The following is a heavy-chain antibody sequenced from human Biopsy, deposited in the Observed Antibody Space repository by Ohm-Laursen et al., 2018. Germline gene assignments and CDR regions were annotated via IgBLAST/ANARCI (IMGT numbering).Heavy chain of an antibody. CDR3: ARDTRWSPYSMDV. CDR2: ISGGGTI. D-gene: IGHD4-23*01. CDR1: GFSFSDYH. Sequence: GSLRLSCPAPGFSFSDYHMRWIRQAPGRGLEWVSYISGGGTIYYGDSMKGRVTISRDNAKNSLYLQMHSLRAEDTAVYYCARDTRWSPYSMDVWGQGATVTVSS. V-gene: IGHV3-11*01. J-gene: IGHJ6*02.